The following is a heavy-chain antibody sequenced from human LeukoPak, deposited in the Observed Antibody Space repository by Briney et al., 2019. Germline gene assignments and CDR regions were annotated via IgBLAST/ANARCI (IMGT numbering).Heavy chain of an antibody. V-gene: IGHV3-33*01. CDR1: GLTFRNYG. CDR2: IWFDGSNR. Sequence: QTERSLRLSCEASGLTFRNYGMHWVRQAPGKGLDWVGVIWFDGSNRYYADSVKGRFTISRDNSKNTLYLQVNSVRAEDTAVYYCARDTSGYYDYWGQGALVTVSS. J-gene: IGHJ4*02. D-gene: IGHD2-15*01. CDR3: ARDTSGYYDY.